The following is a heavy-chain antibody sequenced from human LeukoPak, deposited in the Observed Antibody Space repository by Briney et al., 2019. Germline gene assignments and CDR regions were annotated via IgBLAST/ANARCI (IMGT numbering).Heavy chain of an antibody. V-gene: IGHV3-11*04. CDR1: GFTFSDYY. Sequence: GGSLRLSCAASGFTFSDYYMSWVRQAPGKGLEWVSYISSSGSTIYYADSVKGRFTISRDNAKNSLYLQMNSLRAEDTAVYYCARERRITMIVVVDAFDIWGQGTMVTVSS. CDR2: ISSSGSTI. CDR3: ARERRITMIVVVDAFDI. D-gene: IGHD3-22*01. J-gene: IGHJ3*02.